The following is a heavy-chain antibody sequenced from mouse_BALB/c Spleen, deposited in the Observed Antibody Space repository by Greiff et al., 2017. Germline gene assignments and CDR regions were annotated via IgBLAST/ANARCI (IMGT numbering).Heavy chain of an antibody. J-gene: IGHJ4*01. Sequence: EVKLVESGGGLVKPGGSLKLSCAASGFTFSSYAMSWVRQSPEKRLEWVAEISSGGSYTYYPDTVTGRFTISRDNAKNTLYLEMSSLRSEDTAMYYCARDEDAMDYWGQGTSVTVSS. CDR2: ISSGGSYT. V-gene: IGHV5-9-4*01. CDR3: ARDEDAMDY. CDR1: GFTFSSYA.